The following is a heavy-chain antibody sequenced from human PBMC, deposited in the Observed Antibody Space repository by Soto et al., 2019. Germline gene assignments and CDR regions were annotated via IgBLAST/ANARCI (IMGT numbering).Heavy chain of an antibody. CDR2: IWYDGSNK. Sequence: QVQLVESGGGVVQPGRSLRLSCAASGFTFSSYGMHWVRQAPGKGLEWVAVIWYDGSNKYYADSVKGRFTISRDNSKNTLYLQMNSLRAEDTAVYYCARGGYASEVYGMDVWGQGTTVTVSS. CDR1: GFTFSSYG. CDR3: ARGGYASEVYGMDV. J-gene: IGHJ6*02. D-gene: IGHD1-1*01. V-gene: IGHV3-33*01.